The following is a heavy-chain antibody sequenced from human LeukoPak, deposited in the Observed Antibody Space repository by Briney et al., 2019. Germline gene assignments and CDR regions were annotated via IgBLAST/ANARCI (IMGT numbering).Heavy chain of an antibody. CDR2: MNPNSGNT. CDR3: ARGLWGADTAMVIPYYYYYYYMDV. J-gene: IGHJ6*03. V-gene: IGHV1-8*03. D-gene: IGHD5-18*01. CDR1: GYTFTSYD. Sequence: ASVKVSCKASGYTFTSYDINWVRQATGQGLEWMGWMNPNSGNTGYAQKFQGRVTITRNTSISTAYMELSSLRSEETAVYYCARGLWGADTAMVIPYYYYYYYMDVWGKGTTVTVSS.